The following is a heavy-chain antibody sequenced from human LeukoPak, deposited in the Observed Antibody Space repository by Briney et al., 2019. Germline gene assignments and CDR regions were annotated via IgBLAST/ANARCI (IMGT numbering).Heavy chain of an antibody. D-gene: IGHD3-22*01. J-gene: IGHJ1*01. CDR3: ARGLRDSSGREYFQH. CDR2: MNPNSGNT. V-gene: IGHV1-8*01. Sequence: ASVNVSCKASGYTFTSYDISWVRQAAGQGLGWLGWMNPNSGNTGYAQKFKGRVTMTGNTSINTAYMELSSLRSEDTAVYYCARGLRDSSGREYFQHWGQGTLVTVSS. CDR1: GYTFTSYD.